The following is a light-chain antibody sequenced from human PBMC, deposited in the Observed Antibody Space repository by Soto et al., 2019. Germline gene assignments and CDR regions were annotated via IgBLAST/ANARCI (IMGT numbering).Light chain of an antibody. CDR1: SSNIGAGYE. CDR3: SSYTSSSTPYV. Sequence: QSALTQPPSVSGAPGQRVTISCTGSSSNIGAGYEVHWYQQLPGTAPKLLIYGNNNRPSGVPDRFSGSKSATSASLAITGLQAEDEADYYCSSYTSSSTPYVFGTGTKLTVL. V-gene: IGLV1-40*01. CDR2: GNN. J-gene: IGLJ1*01.